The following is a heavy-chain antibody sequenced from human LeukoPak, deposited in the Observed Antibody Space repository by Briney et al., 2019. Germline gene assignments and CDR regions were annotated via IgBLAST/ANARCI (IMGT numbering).Heavy chain of an antibody. CDR2: IDPSDSET. CDR1: RYSFTSYW. Sequence: GESLKISCKASRYSFTSYWIGWVRQMPGKGLEWMGIIDPSDSETRYTLSFQGQVTISVDKSLTTADLQWNSLKASDTAMYYCARQTAMGRSGDYWGQGTLVTVSS. J-gene: IGHJ4*02. D-gene: IGHD5-18*01. CDR3: ARQTAMGRSGDY. V-gene: IGHV5-51*01.